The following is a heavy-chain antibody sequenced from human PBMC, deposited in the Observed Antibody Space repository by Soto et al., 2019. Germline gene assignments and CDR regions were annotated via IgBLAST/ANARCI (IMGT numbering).Heavy chain of an antibody. J-gene: IGHJ6*02. CDR1: GFTFSSYA. CDR3: AREDDYYYYGMDV. CDR2: ISYDGSNK. Sequence: GSLRLSCAASGFTFSSYAMHWVRQAPGKGLEWVAVISYDGSNKYYADSVKGRFTISRDNSKNTLYLQMNSLRAEDTAVYYCAREDDYYYYGMDVWGQGTTVTVSS. V-gene: IGHV3-30-3*01.